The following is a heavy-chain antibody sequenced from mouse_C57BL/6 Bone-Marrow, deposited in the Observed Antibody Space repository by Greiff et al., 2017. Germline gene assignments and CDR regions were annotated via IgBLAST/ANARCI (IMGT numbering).Heavy chain of an antibody. CDR2: INPNNGGT. Sequence: EVQLQQSGPELVKPGASVKISCKASGYTFTDYYMNWVKQSHGKSLEWIGDINPNNGGTSYNQKFKGKATLTVDKSSSTAYMVLRSLTSEDSSVYYCARLVRRDAYAMDYWGQGTSVTVAS. CDR3: ARLVRRDAYAMDY. D-gene: IGHD2-14*01. V-gene: IGHV1-26*01. J-gene: IGHJ4*01. CDR1: GYTFTDYY.